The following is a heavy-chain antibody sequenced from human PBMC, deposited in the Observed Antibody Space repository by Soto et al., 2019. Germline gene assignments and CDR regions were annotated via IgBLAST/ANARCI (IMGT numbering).Heavy chain of an antibody. V-gene: IGHV4-59*08. CDR1: GGSISSYY. Sequence: QVQLQESGPGLVKPSETLSLTCTVSGGSISSYYWSWIRQPPGKGLEWIGYIYYSGSTNYNPSLKSRVTISVDTSKNQFSLKLSSVTAADTAVYYCARHLPYYYYYMDVWGKGTTVTVSS. CDR2: IYYSGST. CDR3: ARHLPYYYYYMDV. J-gene: IGHJ6*03.